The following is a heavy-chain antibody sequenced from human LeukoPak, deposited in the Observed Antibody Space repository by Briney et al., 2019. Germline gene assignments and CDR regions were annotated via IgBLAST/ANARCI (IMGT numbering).Heavy chain of an antibody. CDR2: ISSSGSTI. D-gene: IGHD6-13*01. CDR3: ARGEIIAAAGYFDY. Sequence: LSLTCAVYGGSFSGYYWSWIRQPPGKGLEWVSYISSSGSTIYYADSVKGRFTISRDNAKNSLYLQMNSLRAEDTAVYYCARGEIIAAAGYFDYWGQGTLVIVSS. CDR1: GGSFSGYY. J-gene: IGHJ4*02. V-gene: IGHV3-11*04.